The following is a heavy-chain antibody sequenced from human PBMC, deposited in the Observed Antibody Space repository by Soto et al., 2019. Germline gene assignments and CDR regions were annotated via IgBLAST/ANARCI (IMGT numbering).Heavy chain of an antibody. V-gene: IGHV4-34*01. D-gene: IGHD2-15*01. CDR3: ARVGGTTRNY. CDR1: GGSFSGYY. Sequence: QVQLQQWGAGLLKTSETLSLTCAVYGGSFSGYYWSWIRQAPGMGLEWIGEINHSGSTNYNPSLKSRVTISVDTSKNQFSLKLSSVTAADTAVYYCARVGGTTRNYWGQGTLVTVSS. CDR2: INHSGST. J-gene: IGHJ4*02.